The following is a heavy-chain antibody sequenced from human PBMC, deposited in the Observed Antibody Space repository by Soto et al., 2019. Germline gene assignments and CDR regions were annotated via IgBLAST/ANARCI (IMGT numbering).Heavy chain of an antibody. D-gene: IGHD1-26*01. J-gene: IGHJ4*02. Sequence: QVQLVESGGGVVQPGRSLRLSCVASGFTFTTYTVHWVRQAPGKGLEWVAVMSYDGDNKYYADSVKGRFTISRDNSKNTLFLQMNSLRAEDTAVYYCARAVGNYFDYWGQGTLVTVSS. CDR1: GFTFTTYT. CDR2: MSYDGDNK. CDR3: ARAVGNYFDY. V-gene: IGHV3-30-3*01.